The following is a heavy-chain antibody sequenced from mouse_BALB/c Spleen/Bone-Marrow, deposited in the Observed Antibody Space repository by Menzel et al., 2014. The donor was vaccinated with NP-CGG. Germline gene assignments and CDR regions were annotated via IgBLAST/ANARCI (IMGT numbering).Heavy chain of an antibody. J-gene: IGHJ2*01. Sequence: VQLQQSGAGLVRPGASVKISCESSGFVFSTYWIKWVEQRPGKGLEWIGQTYPGDGDTDYNGKFKDKATLTADKSSNTAYMQLSSLTSEDSAVYFCARGGISVDYWGQGTTLTVSS. V-gene: IGHV1-80*01. CDR3: ARGGISVDY. CDR2: TYPGDGDT. CDR1: GFVFSTYW.